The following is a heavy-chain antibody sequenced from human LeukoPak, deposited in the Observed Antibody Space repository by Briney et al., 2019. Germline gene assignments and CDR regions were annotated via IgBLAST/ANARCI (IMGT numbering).Heavy chain of an antibody. CDR2: ISAYNGNT. Sequence: GASVKVSCKASGYTFTSYGISWVRQAPGQGLEWMGWISAYNGNTNYAQKLQGRITMTTDTSTSTAYMELRSLRSDDTAVYYCARDSDYGDYGHFDYWGQGTLVTVSS. CDR1: GYTFTSYG. D-gene: IGHD4-17*01. V-gene: IGHV1-18*01. J-gene: IGHJ4*02. CDR3: ARDSDYGDYGHFDY.